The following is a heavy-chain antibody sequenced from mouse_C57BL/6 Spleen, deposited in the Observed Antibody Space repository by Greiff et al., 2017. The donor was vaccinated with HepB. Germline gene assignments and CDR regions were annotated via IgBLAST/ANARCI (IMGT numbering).Heavy chain of an antibody. J-gene: IGHJ4*01. V-gene: IGHV1-69*01. CDR3: ARSPTGTDYYAMDY. CDR1: GYTFTSYW. D-gene: IGHD4-1*02. CDR2: IDPSDSYT. Sequence: QVHVKQPGAELVMPGASVKLSCKASGYTFTSYWMHWVKQRPGQGLEWIGEIDPSDSYTNYNQKFKGKSTLTVDKSSSTAYMQLSSLTSEDSAVYYCARSPTGTDYYAMDYWGQGTSVTVSS.